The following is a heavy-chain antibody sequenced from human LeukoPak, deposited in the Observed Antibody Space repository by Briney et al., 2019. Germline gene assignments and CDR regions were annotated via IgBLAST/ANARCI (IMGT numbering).Heavy chain of an antibody. V-gene: IGHV4-59*04. CDR2: IYYSGST. D-gene: IGHD6-19*01. J-gene: IGHJ2*01. Sequence: SETLSLTCTVSGDSISSYYWNWIRQPPGKGLEWIGSIYYSGSTFYNPSFKSRLTISGDTSKNQFSLKLSSVTAADTAVYYCASNQWPNWYFDLWGRGALVTVSS. CDR3: ASNQWPNWYFDL. CDR1: GDSISSYY.